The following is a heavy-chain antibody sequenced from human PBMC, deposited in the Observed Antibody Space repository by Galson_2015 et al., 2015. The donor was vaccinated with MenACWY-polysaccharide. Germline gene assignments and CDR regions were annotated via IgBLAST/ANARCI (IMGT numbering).Heavy chain of an antibody. V-gene: IGHV3-23*01. CDR3: ANSQSP. CDR2: ISDSGTTT. J-gene: IGHJ4*02. Sequence: SLRLSCAGTGFTFSKYAISWVRQAPGKGLEWVSGISDSGTTTYYADSVKGRFTISRDNSKNTLYLQMNSLRAEDTAMYYCANSQSPWGQGTLVTVSS. CDR1: GFTFSKYA.